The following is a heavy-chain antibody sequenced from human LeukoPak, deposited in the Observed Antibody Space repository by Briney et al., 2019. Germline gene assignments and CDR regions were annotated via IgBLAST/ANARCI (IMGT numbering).Heavy chain of an antibody. CDR3: AKWGCSGSSCYPFAY. CDR2: ISDSGDST. J-gene: IGHJ4*02. V-gene: IGHV3-23*01. Sequence: GGSLRLSCAASGFTFSSYAMNWVRQAPGKGLQWVSSISDSGDSTYYADSVKGRFTISRDTSKNTLFLQMNSLRAEDAAVYYCAKWGCSGSSCYPFAYWGQGTRVTVSS. D-gene: IGHD2-15*01. CDR1: GFTFSSYA.